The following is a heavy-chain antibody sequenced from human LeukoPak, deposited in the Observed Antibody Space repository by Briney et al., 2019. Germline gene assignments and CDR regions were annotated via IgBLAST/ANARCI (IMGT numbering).Heavy chain of an antibody. D-gene: IGHD6-19*01. CDR2: ITGSGIST. Sequence: GGSLRLSCAASGFSFSSHAMSWVRQAPGKGLEWVSGITGSGISTYHADSVKGRLTIPRDHSENTLYLQMDSLKAEDTAIYYCAKTGRGWGEYDYWGQGTLVTVSS. CDR1: GFSFSSHA. CDR3: AKTGRGWGEYDY. V-gene: IGHV3-23*01. J-gene: IGHJ4*02.